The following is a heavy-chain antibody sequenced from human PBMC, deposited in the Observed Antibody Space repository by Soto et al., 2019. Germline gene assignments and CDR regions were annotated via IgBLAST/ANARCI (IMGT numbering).Heavy chain of an antibody. V-gene: IGHV3-21*01. CDR3: ARDAEERWGSSPPDY. CDR2: ISSSSSYI. CDR1: GFTFSSYS. J-gene: IGHJ4*02. D-gene: IGHD6-6*01. Sequence: GGSLRLSCAASGFTFSSYSMNWVRQAPGKGLEWVSSISSSSSYIYYADSVKGRFTISRDNAKNSLYLQMNSLRAEDTAVYYCARDAEERWGSSPPDYWGQGTLVTVSS.